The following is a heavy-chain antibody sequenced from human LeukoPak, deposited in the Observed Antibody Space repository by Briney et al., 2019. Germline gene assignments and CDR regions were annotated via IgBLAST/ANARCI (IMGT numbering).Heavy chain of an antibody. D-gene: IGHD2-2*01. CDR1: RYSISSGYY. V-gene: IGHV4-61*01. CDR2: IYYTGST. Sequence: SGTLSLTCTVSRYSISSGYYWRWIRQPPGKGLEWIGYIYYTGSTEYHPSLKSRVTISLDTSKNQFSLKLTSVTAADTAVYYCARVYQSAEYYFDYWGQGNLVSVSS. J-gene: IGHJ4*02. CDR3: ARVYQSAEYYFDY.